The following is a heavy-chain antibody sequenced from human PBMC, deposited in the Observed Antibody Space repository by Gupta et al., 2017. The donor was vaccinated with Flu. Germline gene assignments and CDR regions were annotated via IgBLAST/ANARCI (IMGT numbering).Heavy chain of an antibody. Sequence: PGQGLEWMGWINPNSGGTNYAQKFQGRVTMTRDTSISTAYMELSRLRSDDTAVYYCARVGAGDGYNHWPFDPWGQGTLVTVSS. J-gene: IGHJ5*02. CDR2: INPNSGGT. D-gene: IGHD5-12*01. V-gene: IGHV1-2*02. CDR3: ARVGAGDGYNHWPFDP.